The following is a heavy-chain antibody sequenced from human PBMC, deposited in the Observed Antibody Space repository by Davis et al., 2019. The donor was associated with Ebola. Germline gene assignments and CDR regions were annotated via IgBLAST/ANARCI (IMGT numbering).Heavy chain of an antibody. CDR2: ISGSGGST. V-gene: IGHV3-23*01. J-gene: IGHJ5*02. CDR1: GFTFSSYA. CDR3: ARQGLSEINWFDP. Sequence: GESLKISCAASGFTFSSYAMSWVRQAPGKGLEWVSAISGSGGSTYYADSVKGRFTISRDSSKNTLYLQMDSLRTEDTAVYYCARQGLSEINWFDPWGQGTLVTVSS.